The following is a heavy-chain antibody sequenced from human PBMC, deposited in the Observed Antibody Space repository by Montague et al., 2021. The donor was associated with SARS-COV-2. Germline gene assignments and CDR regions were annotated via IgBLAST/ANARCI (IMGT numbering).Heavy chain of an antibody. Sequence: PALVKPTQTLILTCTFSGFSLSTSGMCVSWIRQPPGKALEWLARIDWDDDKYYSTSLKTRLTISKDTSKNQVVLTMTNMDPVDTATYYCAREYSSGVYFDYWGQGTLVTVSS. D-gene: IGHD6-19*01. V-gene: IGHV2-70*11. CDR1: GFSLSTSGMC. CDR3: AREYSSGVYFDY. CDR2: IDWDDDK. J-gene: IGHJ4*02.